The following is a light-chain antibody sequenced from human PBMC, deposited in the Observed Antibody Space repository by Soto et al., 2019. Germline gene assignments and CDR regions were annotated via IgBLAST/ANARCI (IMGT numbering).Light chain of an antibody. CDR3: CSYAGSSTLDV. Sequence: QSALTQPASVSGSPGQSITISCTGTSSDVGSYNLVSWYQQHPGKAPKLMIYEVSKRPSGVSNRFSGSKSGNMASLTISGLQAEDEADYYCCSYAGSSTLDVFGTGTKLTVL. J-gene: IGLJ1*01. CDR1: SSDVGSYNL. V-gene: IGLV2-23*02. CDR2: EVS.